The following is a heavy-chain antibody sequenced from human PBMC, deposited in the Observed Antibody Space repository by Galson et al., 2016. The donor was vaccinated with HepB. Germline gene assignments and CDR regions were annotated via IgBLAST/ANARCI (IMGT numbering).Heavy chain of an antibody. CDR1: ANTFTSYW. J-gene: IGHJ4*02. V-gene: IGHV5-10-1*01. CDR2: IDPSDSYI. Sequence: QSGAEVKKPGESLRISCQGSANTFTSYWIAWVRQMPGKGLQWMGTIDPSDSYITYSPSFQGHVTISVDKSISTAYLQWSSLKASDTAMYYCASYYCSSTDCYLKDYWGQGTLVTVSS. D-gene: IGHD2-2*01. CDR3: ASYYCSSTDCYLKDY.